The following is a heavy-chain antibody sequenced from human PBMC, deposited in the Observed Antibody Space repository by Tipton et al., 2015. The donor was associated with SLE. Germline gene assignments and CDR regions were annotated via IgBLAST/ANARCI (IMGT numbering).Heavy chain of an antibody. J-gene: IGHJ4*02. CDR2: VYDIDFT. CDR3: ARGGISHDHRGSFDQ. CDR1: GGTFSSYA. V-gene: IGHV4-59*07. Sequence: QVQLVQSGAEVKKPGSSVKVSCKASGGTFSSYAISWVRQPPGKGLEWIGHVYDIDFTNYNPSLKSRVTISLDPSKNQFSLRLNSVTAADTAIYFCARGGISHDHRGSFDQWGQGILVTASS. D-gene: IGHD3-3*02.